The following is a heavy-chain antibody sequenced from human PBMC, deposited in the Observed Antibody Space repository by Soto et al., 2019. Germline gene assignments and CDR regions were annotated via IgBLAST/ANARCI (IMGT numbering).Heavy chain of an antibody. D-gene: IGHD1-7*01. J-gene: IGHJ6*04. Sequence: QITLKESGPTLVKPTQTLTLTCTFSGFSLSTSGVGVGWIRQPPGKALEWLAFIYWDDVKRYSPSLKSRLTITRDTPKNQVVFKMPNMPPVATPTYSCAHGFVRGELYGRDVGGKGTTVTVSS. CDR1: GFSLSTSGVG. CDR2: IYWDDVK. CDR3: AHGFVRGELYGRDV. V-gene: IGHV2-5*02.